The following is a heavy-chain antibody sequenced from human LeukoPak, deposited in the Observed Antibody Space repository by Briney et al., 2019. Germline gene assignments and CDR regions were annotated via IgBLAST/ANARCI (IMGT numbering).Heavy chain of an antibody. CDR1: GFTVSSSY. V-gene: IGHV3-66*04. D-gene: IGHD3-22*01. CDR3: ARHGQPNYYDSSGYTAVDAFDI. J-gene: IGHJ3*02. Sequence: GGSLRLSCAASGFTVSSSYMSWVRQAPGKGLEWVSIISSAGTTYYADSVKGRFTISRDNAKNSLYLQMNSLRAEDTAVYYCARHGQPNYYDSSGYTAVDAFDIWGQGTMVTVSS. CDR2: ISSAGTT.